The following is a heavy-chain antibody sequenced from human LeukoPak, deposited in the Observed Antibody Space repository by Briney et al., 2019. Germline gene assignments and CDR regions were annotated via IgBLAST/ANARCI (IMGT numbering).Heavy chain of an antibody. V-gene: IGHV3-21*04. D-gene: IGHD3-10*01. CDR2: ISSSSSYI. Sequence: GGSLRLSCGASGFTFTTHWIHWVRQAPGKGLVWVSSISSSSSYIYYADSVKGRFTISRDNAKNSLYLQMNSLRAEDTAVYYCARVRGRVRGVIDFDYWGQGTLVTVSS. J-gene: IGHJ4*02. CDR3: ARVRGRVRGVIDFDY. CDR1: GFTFTTHW.